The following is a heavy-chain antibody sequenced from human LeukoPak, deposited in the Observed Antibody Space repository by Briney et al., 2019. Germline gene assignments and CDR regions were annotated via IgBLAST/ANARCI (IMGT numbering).Heavy chain of an antibody. V-gene: IGHV3-30*02. CDR2: MWYDGNDK. Sequence: GGSLRLSCAASGFTFSSYGMHWVRQAPGKGLEWVAFMWYDGNDKYYADSVKGRFTISRDSSKNTLYLQMNSLRAEDTAVYYCAKDPLQYGSGSYYFDYWGQGTLVTLSS. D-gene: IGHD3-10*01. CDR3: AKDPLQYGSGSYYFDY. CDR1: GFTFSSYG. J-gene: IGHJ4*02.